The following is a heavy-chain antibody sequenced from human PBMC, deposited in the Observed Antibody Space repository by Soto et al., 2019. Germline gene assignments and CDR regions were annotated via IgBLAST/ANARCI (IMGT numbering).Heavy chain of an antibody. CDR3: ASNVITMIVGGMDV. J-gene: IGHJ6*02. CDR1: GYTFTSYD. D-gene: IGHD3-22*01. CDR2: MNPNSGNT. V-gene: IGHV1-8*01. Sequence: ASVKVSCKASGYTFTSYDINWVRQATGQGLEWMGWMNPNSGNTGYAQKLQGRVTMTTDTSTSTAYMELRSLRSDDTAVYYCASNVITMIVGGMDVWGQGTTVTVSS.